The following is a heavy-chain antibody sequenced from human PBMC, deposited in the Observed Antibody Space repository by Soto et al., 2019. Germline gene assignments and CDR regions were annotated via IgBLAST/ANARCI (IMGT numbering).Heavy chain of an antibody. CDR2: IKYSGTT. CDR3: ARNGITGSYYDAFDI. V-gene: IGHV4-39*01. Sequence: SEKLSLPYPVSGLSLRSGGCLLGWLRQPPGKGLEWIASIKYSGTTFYNPSLKSRVTLSVDKSKNQFALKLSSGTAAETAVYFCARNGITGSYYDAFDIWGQGTMV. D-gene: IGHD1-26*01. CDR1: GLSLRSGGCL. J-gene: IGHJ3*02.